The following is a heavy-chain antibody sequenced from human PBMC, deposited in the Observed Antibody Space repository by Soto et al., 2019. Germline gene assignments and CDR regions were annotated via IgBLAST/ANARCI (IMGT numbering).Heavy chain of an antibody. CDR3: VRSRNTVGLFDL. V-gene: IGHV4-59*01. J-gene: IGHJ4*02. D-gene: IGHD5-12*01. CDR2: IYYIGNT. CDR1: GGSISGNY. Sequence: PSETLSLTCSVSGGSISGNYWSWIRQPPGKGLEWIGYIYYIGNTHYNPSLKSRVTISVDTSKNQFSLKLSSVNAADTAVYYCVRSRNTVGLFDLWGQGTLVTVSS.